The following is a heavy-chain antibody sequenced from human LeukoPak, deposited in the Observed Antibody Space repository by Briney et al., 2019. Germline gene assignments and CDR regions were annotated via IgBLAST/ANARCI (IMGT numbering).Heavy chain of an antibody. CDR3: ARDENYYGSGSPYYYYGMDV. Sequence: LETLSLTCTVSGGSISSYYWSWIRQPAGKGLEWIGRIYTSGSTNYNPSLKSRVTMSVDTSKNQFSLKLSSVTAADTAVYYCARDENYYGSGSPYYYYGMDVWGQGTTVTVSS. D-gene: IGHD3-10*01. CDR2: IYTSGST. V-gene: IGHV4-4*07. J-gene: IGHJ6*02. CDR1: GGSISSYY.